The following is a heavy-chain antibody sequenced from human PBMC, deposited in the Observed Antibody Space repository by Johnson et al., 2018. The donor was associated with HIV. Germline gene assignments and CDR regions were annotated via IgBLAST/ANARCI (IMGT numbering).Heavy chain of an antibody. CDR3: AREVITMVQGVIGDDAFDI. CDR1: GFTFSSYW. J-gene: IGHJ3*02. Sequence: VQLVESGGGLVQPGGSLRLSCAASGFTFSSYWMSWVRQAPGKGLEWVANIKQDGSEKYYVDSVKGRFTISRDNAKNSLYLQMNSLRAEDTAVYYCAREVITMVQGVIGDDAFDIWGQGTMVTVSS. CDR2: IKQDGSEK. V-gene: IGHV3-7*01. D-gene: IGHD3-10*01.